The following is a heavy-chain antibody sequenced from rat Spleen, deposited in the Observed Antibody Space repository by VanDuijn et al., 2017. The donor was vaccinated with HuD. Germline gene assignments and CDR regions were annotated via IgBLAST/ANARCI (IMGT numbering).Heavy chain of an antibody. CDR1: GFPSRNYY. Sequence: EVQLVESGGGLVQPGRSLKLSCAASGFPSRNYYMAWVRQAPTKGLEWVAYISAGGGSTYYRDSVTGRFTISRDNAKSTLYLQMDSLRSEDTATYYCARQGSGYSWFAYWGQGTLVTVSS. J-gene: IGHJ3*01. CDR3: ARQGSGYSWFAY. D-gene: IGHD1-4*01. CDR2: ISAGGGST. V-gene: IGHV5-25*01.